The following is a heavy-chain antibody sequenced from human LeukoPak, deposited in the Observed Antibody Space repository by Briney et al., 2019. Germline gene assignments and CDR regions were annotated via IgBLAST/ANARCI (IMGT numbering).Heavy chain of an antibody. J-gene: IGHJ4*02. CDR2: YSGYT. Sequence: YSGYTDYNPSLQSRVLIPVDTSRSQFSLNLSSVTAADTAIYYCAISEGSDAGFAYWGQGTLVTVSS. V-gene: IGHV4-59*01. D-gene: IGHD3-16*01. CDR3: AISEGSDAGFAY.